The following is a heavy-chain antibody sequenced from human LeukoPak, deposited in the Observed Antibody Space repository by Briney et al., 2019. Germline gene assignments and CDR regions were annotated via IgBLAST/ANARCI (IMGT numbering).Heavy chain of an antibody. Sequence: SETLSLTCAVYGGSFSGYYWSWIRQPPGKGLEWIGEINHSGSTNYNPSLKSRVTISVDTSKNQFSLKLSSVTAADTAVYYCARGYYDILTHYYYGMDVWGQGTTVTVSS. CDR2: INHSGST. J-gene: IGHJ6*02. CDR3: ARGYYDILTHYYYGMDV. D-gene: IGHD3-9*01. CDR1: GGSFSGYY. V-gene: IGHV4-34*01.